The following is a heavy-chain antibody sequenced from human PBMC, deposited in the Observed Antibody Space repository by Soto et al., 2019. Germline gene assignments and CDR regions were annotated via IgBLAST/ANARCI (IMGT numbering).Heavy chain of an antibody. CDR3: AXXXXCSSSSCFYNWFDP. V-gene: IGHV4-34*01. D-gene: IGHD2-2*01. Sequence: QVQLQQWGAGLLKPSETLSLSCAVYGGSFSGYYWSWIPHPPGKGLEGIGEINHSGSTNYNPSLKSRASISGDTSKNQFSLKLSSVTAADTAVYYCAXXXXCSSSSCFYNWFDPWGQGTLVSVSS. J-gene: IGHJ5*02. CDR1: GGSFSGYY. CDR2: INHSGST.